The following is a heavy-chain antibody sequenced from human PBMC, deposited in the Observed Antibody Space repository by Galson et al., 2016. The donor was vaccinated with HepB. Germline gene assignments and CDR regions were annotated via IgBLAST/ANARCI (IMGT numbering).Heavy chain of an antibody. CDR2: IWSDGSG. CDR1: GFTFSTSY. V-gene: IGHV3-33*01. CDR3: VRAGGCDSGQSGGFDS. Sequence: SLRLSCAASGFTFSTSYMHWVRQAPGKGLEWVAIIWSDGSGDYADSVRGRFTISRDSSKSTLYLQMNSLRVDDTAVYYCVRAGGCDSGQSGGFDSWGQGTLVTVSS. J-gene: IGHJ5*01. D-gene: IGHD6-25*01.